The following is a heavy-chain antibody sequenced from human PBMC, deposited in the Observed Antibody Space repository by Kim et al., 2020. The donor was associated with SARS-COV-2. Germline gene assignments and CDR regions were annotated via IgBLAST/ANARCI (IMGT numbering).Heavy chain of an antibody. CDR3: ARDRSGYYYGSGLRPGYGMDV. Sequence: GGSLRLSCAASGFTFSSYSMNWVRQAPGKGLEWVSSISSSSSYIYYADSVKGRFTISRDNAKNSLYLQMNSLRAEDTAVYYCARDRSGYYYGSGLRPGYGMDVWGQGTTVTVSS. CDR1: GFTFSSYS. V-gene: IGHV3-21*01. CDR2: ISSSSSYI. D-gene: IGHD3-10*01. J-gene: IGHJ6*02.